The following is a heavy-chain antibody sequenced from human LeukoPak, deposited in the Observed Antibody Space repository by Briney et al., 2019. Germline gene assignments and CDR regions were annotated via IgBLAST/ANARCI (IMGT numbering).Heavy chain of an antibody. V-gene: IGHV3-30*04. Sequence: GGSLRLSCAASGFTFSSYAMHWVRQAPGKGLVWVAVISYDGSNKYYADSVKGRFTISRDNSKNTLYLQMNSLRAEDTAVYYCAKSGNHDTYDYWGQGTLVTVSS. J-gene: IGHJ4*02. CDR3: AKSGNHDTYDY. D-gene: IGHD1-14*01. CDR2: ISYDGSNK. CDR1: GFTFSSYA.